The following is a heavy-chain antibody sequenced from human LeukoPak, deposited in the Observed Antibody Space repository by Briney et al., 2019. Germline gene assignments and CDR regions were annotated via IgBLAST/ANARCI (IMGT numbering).Heavy chain of an antibody. CDR2: ISGSGGST. CDR3: LGMVRGVIY. V-gene: IGHV3-23*01. CDR1: GFTFSGFW. D-gene: IGHD3-10*01. Sequence: PGGSLRLSCAVSGFTFSGFWMSWSRQAPGKGLEWVSAISGSGGSTYNADSVKGRFTISRDNSKNTLYLQMNSLRAEDTAVYYCLGMVRGVIYWGQGTLVTVSS. J-gene: IGHJ4*02.